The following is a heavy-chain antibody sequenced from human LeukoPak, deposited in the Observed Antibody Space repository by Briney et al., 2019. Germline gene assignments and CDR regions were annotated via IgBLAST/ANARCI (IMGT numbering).Heavy chain of an antibody. CDR3: ARELRITIFGVALGNWFDP. Sequence: PSETLSLTCTVSGGSISSSSYYWGWIRQPPGKGLEWIGSIYYSGSTYYNPSLKSRVTISVDTSKNQFSPKLSSVTAADTAVYYCARELRITIFGVALGNWFDPWGQGTLVTVSS. V-gene: IGHV4-39*07. D-gene: IGHD3-3*01. CDR2: IYYSGST. J-gene: IGHJ5*02. CDR1: GGSISSSSYY.